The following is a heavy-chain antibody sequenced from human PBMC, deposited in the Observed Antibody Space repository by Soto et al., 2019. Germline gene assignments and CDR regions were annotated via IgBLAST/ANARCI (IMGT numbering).Heavy chain of an antibody. J-gene: IGHJ4*02. CDR1: GGTFSSYA. D-gene: IGHD6-13*01. V-gene: IGHV1-69*13. CDR2: IIPIFGTA. CDR3: ERLYSSSWLKFDY. Sequence: SVKVSCKASGGTFSSYAISWVRQAPGQGLEWMGGIIPIFGTANYAQKFQGRVTITADESTSTAYMELSSLRSEDTAVYYCERLYSSSWLKFDYWGQGTLVTVSS.